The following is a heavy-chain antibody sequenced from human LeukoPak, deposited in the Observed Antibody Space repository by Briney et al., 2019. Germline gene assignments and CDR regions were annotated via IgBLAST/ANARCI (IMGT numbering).Heavy chain of an antibody. J-gene: IGHJ4*02. Sequence: PSETLSLTCTVSGGSISSYYWSWIRQPPGKGLEWIGSIYYSGSTYYNPSLKSRVTISVDTSKNQFSLKLSSVTAADTAVYYCARLYSGSYGFDYWGQGTLVTVSS. D-gene: IGHD1-26*01. CDR3: ARLYSGSYGFDY. CDR1: GGSISSYY. V-gene: IGHV4-59*05. CDR2: IYYSGST.